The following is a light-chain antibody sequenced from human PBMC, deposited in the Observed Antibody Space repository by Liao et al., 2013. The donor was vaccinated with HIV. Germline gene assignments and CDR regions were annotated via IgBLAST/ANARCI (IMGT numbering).Light chain of an antibody. CDR2: YDT. CDR3: QAWDNRNAV. Sequence: SYELTQSPSVSVAPGGTATITCGGNNVGSQSVHWYQQRPGQAPVPVIYYDTDRPSGIPERFSGSNSGDTATLTISGTQAMDEADYYCQAWDNRNAVFGGGTKLTVL. V-gene: IGLV3-21*01. CDR1: NVGSQS. J-gene: IGLJ2*01.